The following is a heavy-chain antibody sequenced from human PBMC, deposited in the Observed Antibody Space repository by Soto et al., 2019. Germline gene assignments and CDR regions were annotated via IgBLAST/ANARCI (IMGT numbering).Heavy chain of an antibody. D-gene: IGHD3-3*01. J-gene: IGHJ4*02. CDR2: INYRGST. CDR3: ATISPSLYETFAY. CDR1: GGSISSSSYY. Sequence: PSETLSLACTVSGGSISSSSYYWGWIRQPPGKGLEWIGTINYRGSTYYNPSLKSRVTISVDTSKNQFSLKLSSVTAADTAVYYCATISPSLYETFAYWGQGTLVTVSS. V-gene: IGHV4-39*01.